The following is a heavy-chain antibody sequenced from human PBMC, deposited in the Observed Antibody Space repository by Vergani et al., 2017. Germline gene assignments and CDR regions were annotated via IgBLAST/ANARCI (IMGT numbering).Heavy chain of an antibody. D-gene: IGHD6-13*01. CDR2: IYHSGST. Sequence: QVQLQESGPGLVKPSETLSLTCAVSGYSISSGYYWGWIRQPPGKGLNGIGSIYHSGSTYYNPSLKSRVTISVDTTKNQFSLKLSSVTAADTAVYYCARSRQQLVRGYNWFDPWGQGTLVTVSS. J-gene: IGHJ5*02. V-gene: IGHV4-38-2*01. CDR3: ARSRQQLVRGYNWFDP. CDR1: GYSISSGYY.